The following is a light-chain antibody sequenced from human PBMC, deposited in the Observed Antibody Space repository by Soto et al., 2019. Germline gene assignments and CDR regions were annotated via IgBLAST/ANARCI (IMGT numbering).Light chain of an antibody. V-gene: IGKV1-5*01. CDR2: DAS. J-gene: IGKJ1*01. CDR1: QSISSW. Sequence: QRTQSLSTLSXXVGDXITIXGGASQSISSWLAWYQQKPGKATKLLIYDASSLESGVPSRFSDSGSGTEFTLTISSLQPDDFATYYCQQYNSYPWAFGQGTK. CDR3: QQYNSYPWA.